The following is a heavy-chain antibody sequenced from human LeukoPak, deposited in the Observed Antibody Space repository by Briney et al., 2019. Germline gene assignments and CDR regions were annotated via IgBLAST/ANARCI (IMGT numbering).Heavy chain of an antibody. J-gene: IGHJ4*02. V-gene: IGHV3-23*01. CDR1: GFTFSSYG. Sequence: GGTLRLSCAASGFTFSSYGMSWVRQAPGKGLEWVSAISGSGGSTYYADSVKGRFTISRDNSKNTLYLQMNSLRAEETAVYYCAKERSRGGDCLDYWGQGTLVTVSS. D-gene: IGHD2-21*02. CDR2: ISGSGGST. CDR3: AKERSRGGDCLDY.